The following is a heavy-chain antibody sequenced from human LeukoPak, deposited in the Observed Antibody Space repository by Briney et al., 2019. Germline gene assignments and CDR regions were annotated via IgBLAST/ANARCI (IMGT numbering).Heavy chain of an antibody. Sequence: ASVKVSCKVSGYTLTELSMHWVRQAPGKGLEWMGGFDPEDGETIYAQKFQGRVTMTEDTSTDTAYMELRSLRSDDTAVYYCARDLDIVVVVAAANWFDPWGQGTLVTVSS. V-gene: IGHV1-24*01. CDR3: ARDLDIVVVVAAANWFDP. CDR1: GYTLTELS. CDR2: FDPEDGET. J-gene: IGHJ5*02. D-gene: IGHD2-15*01.